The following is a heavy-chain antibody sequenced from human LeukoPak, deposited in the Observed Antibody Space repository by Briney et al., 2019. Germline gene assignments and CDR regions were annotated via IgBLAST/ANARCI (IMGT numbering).Heavy chain of an antibody. J-gene: IGHJ4*02. CDR3: ARGLSIAARRDAGRYFDY. CDR1: GFTFSSYW. CDR2: IKQDGSEK. D-gene: IGHD6-6*01. V-gene: IGHV3-7*01. Sequence: GGSLRLSCAASGFTFSSYWMSWVRQAPGKGLEWVANIKQDGSEKYYVDSVKGRFTISRDNAKNSLYLQMNSLRAEDTAVYYCARGLSIAARRDAGRYFDYWGQGTLVTVSS.